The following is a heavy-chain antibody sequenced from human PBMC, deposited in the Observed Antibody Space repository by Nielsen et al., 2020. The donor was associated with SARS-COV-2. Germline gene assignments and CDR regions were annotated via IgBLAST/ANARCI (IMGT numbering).Heavy chain of an antibody. V-gene: IGHV3-30*04. CDR1: GFTFSSYA. CDR3: AGVRLTVRVDWFDP. Sequence: GGSLRLSCAASGFTFSSYAMHWVRQAPGKGLEWVAVISYDGSNKYYADSVKGRFTISRDNSKNTLYLQMNSLRAEDTAVYYCAGVRLTVRVDWFDPWGQGTLVTVSS. CDR2: ISYDGSNK. D-gene: IGHD5-18*01. J-gene: IGHJ5*02.